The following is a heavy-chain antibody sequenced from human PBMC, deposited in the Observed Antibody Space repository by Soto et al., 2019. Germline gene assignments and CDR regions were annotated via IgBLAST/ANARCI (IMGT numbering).Heavy chain of an antibody. D-gene: IGHD2-15*01. CDR2: ISSSGTFI. CDR3: ARAYSDAFDI. J-gene: IGHJ3*02. CDR1: GFTFRDYY. V-gene: IGHV3-11*01. Sequence: GGALRLSCAASGFTFRDYYLTWIRQAPGKGPEWVSYISSSGTFICYADSVQGQFTISRDNAKNSLYLQMSSLRAEDTAVYYCARAYSDAFDIWGQGTMVT.